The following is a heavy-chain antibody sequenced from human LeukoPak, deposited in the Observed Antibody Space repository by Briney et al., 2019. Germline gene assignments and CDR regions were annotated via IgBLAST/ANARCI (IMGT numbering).Heavy chain of an antibody. Sequence: HGESLKISCKGSGYSFTTYWIAWVRQVPRKGLEWMGIIFPYDSDVRYSPSFQGQVTISADKSTSTAYLQWSSLKASDSAMYYCARTSAFGSYFDYWGQGTVVPVSS. V-gene: IGHV5-51*01. CDR1: GYSFTTYW. CDR3: ARTSAFGSYFDY. CDR2: IFPYDSDV. J-gene: IGHJ4*02. D-gene: IGHD3-16*01.